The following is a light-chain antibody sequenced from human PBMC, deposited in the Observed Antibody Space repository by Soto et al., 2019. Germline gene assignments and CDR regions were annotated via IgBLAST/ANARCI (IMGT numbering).Light chain of an antibody. J-gene: IGLJ1*01. V-gene: IGLV2-14*01. CDR2: GVS. CDR1: SSDVGRYNY. CDR3: NSYAGTSYV. Sequence: QSVLTEPAAGSGSPGQSITISCTGTSSDVGRYNYVSWYQQFPGKAPKLIIYGVSNRPSGVSNRFSGSKSGNTASLTISGLQAEDEADYYCNSYAGTSYVFGTGTKVTV.